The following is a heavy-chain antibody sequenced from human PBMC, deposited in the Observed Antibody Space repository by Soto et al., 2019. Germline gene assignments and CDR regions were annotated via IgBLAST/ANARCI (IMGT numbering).Heavy chain of an antibody. D-gene: IGHD6-19*01. CDR3: ARLPYSSGWFFFDY. V-gene: IGHV4-39*01. J-gene: IGHJ4*02. CDR1: GGSISSSSYY. CDR2: IYYSGST. Sequence: SETLSLTCTVSGGSISSSSYYWGWIRQPPGKGLEWIGSIYYSGSTYYNPSLKSRVTISVDTSKNQFSLKLSSVTAADTAVYYCARLPYSSGWFFFDYWGQGTLVTVSS.